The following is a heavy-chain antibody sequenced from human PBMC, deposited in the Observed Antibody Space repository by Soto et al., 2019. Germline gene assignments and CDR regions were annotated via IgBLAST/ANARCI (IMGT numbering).Heavy chain of an antibody. V-gene: IGHV1-18*01. D-gene: IGHD2-2*01. CDR3: AREGTCISTSCQTYFSFGMDV. Sequence: ASVKVSCKASGYTFASYGISWVRQAPGQGLEWMGWISAYNGNTNYAQKLQGRVTMTTDTFTRTAYMEVRSLRSDDTAVYYCAREGTCISTSCQTYFSFGMDVWGQGTTVTGSS. CDR2: ISAYNGNT. CDR1: GYTFASYG. J-gene: IGHJ6*02.